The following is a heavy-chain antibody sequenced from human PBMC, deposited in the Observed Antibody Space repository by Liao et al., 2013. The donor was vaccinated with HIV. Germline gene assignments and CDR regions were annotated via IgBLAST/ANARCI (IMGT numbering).Heavy chain of an antibody. J-gene: IGHJ3*02. D-gene: IGHD7-27*01. CDR1: GGSFSGYY. CDR2: INHSGST. V-gene: IGHV4-34*01. Sequence: QVQLQQWGAGLLKPSETLSLTCAVYGGSFSGYYWSWIRQPPGKGLEWIGEINHSGSTNYNPSLKSRVTISVDTSKNQFSLKLSSVTAADTAVYYCARKRANWGSRGAFDIWGPRGQWVTVSS. CDR3: ARKRANWGSRGAFDI.